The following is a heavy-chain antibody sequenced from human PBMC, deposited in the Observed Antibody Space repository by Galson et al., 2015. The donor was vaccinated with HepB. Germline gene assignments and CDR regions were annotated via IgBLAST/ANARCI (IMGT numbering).Heavy chain of an antibody. D-gene: IGHD3-22*01. V-gene: IGHV4-30-4*01. CDR3: ARVPYYYDSSGYYAPLYFDY. CDR1: GGSISSGDYY. CDR2: IYYSGST. Sequence: QVQLQESGPGLVKPSQTLSLTCTVSGGSISSGDYYWSWIRQPPGKGLEWIGYIYYSGSTYYNPSLKSRVTISVDTSKNQFSLKLSSVTAADTAVYYCARVPYYYDSSGYYAPLYFDYWGQGTLVTVSS. J-gene: IGHJ4*02.